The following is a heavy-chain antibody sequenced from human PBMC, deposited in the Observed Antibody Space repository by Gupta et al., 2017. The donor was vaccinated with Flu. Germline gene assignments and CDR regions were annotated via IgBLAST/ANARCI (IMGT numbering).Heavy chain of an antibody. Sequence: EVELLGPGGVLAQPWGSLRLPWAGPVFPFSTLAMSRVGQATGKGMGRIVVIGGSGSRAIYANSLRSGFTVSRDNSRNRLSLQMNSLRGEDTAVNYCARVGYYDSRGYYRYYFDYWGQGTLVTVSS. CDR2: IGGSGSRA. CDR1: VFPFSTLA. V-gene: IGHV3-23*01. CDR3: ARVGYYDSRGYYRYYFDY. D-gene: IGHD3-22*01. J-gene: IGHJ4*02.